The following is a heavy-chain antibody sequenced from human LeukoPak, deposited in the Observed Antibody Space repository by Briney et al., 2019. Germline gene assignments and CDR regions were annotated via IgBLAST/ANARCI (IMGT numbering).Heavy chain of an antibody. J-gene: IGHJ4*02. D-gene: IGHD3-22*01. Sequence: SVKVSRKPSGYTFTGYYILWVRQAPGQRLEGIGWINPNSGGPNSAQQFQGRVTLTRDTSISTAYMELSRLRSDDTAVYYCARDLGYYDRLDQFDCWGQGTLVTVFS. CDR2: INPNSGGP. CDR3: ARDLGYYDRLDQFDC. CDR1: GYTFTGYY. V-gene: IGHV1-2*02.